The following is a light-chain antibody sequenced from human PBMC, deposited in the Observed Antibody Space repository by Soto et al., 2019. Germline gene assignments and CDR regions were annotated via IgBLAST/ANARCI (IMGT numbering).Light chain of an antibody. CDR3: SSYRVNSTYV. CDR1: SRDVGSYNR. V-gene: IGLV2-18*02. J-gene: IGLJ1*01. CDR2: EVT. Sequence: HSALTQPPSVSGSPGQSVTISCTGTSRDVGSYNRVSWYQQPPDTAPKLMIYEVTNRPSGVPDRFSGSKSGNTASLTISGLQAEDEADYYCSSYRVNSTYVFGTGTKVTVL.